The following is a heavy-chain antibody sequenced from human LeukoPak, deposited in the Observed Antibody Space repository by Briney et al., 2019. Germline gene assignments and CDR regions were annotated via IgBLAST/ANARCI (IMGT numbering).Heavy chain of an antibody. J-gene: IGHJ3*02. D-gene: IGHD6-13*01. Sequence: GESLKISCKGSGYSFTSYWIGWVRQMPGKGLEWMGIIYPGDSDTRYSPSFQGQVTISADKSISTAYLQWSSLKASDTAMYYCARGYKPPYSSSWYKSGAFDIWGQGTMVTVSS. CDR2: IYPGDSDT. V-gene: IGHV5-51*01. CDR3: ARGYKPPYSSSWYKSGAFDI. CDR1: GYSFTSYW.